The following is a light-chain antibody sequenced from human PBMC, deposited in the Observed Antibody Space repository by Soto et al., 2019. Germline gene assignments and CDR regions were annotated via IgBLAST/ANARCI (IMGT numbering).Light chain of an antibody. CDR2: AAS. CDR3: QKSYSTHIP. V-gene: IGKV1-39*01. CDR1: QSISRY. Sequence: IQMTQSPSSLAASVGDRVTITCRASQSISRYLSWYQQKPGKAHKLLIYAASSLQSGVQSRFSGSGSGTDFTLTIRSLQPEEFATYYCQKSYSTHIPFGERTRLEI. J-gene: IGKJ5*01.